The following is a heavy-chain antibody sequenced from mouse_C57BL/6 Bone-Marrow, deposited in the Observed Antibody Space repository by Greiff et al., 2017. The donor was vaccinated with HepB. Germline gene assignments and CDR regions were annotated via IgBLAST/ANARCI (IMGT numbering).Heavy chain of an antibody. CDR3: ARELGGWFAY. J-gene: IGHJ3*01. CDR1: GYTFTDYY. V-gene: IGHV1-19*01. CDR2: INPYNGGT. Sequence: EVQLQQSGPVLVKPGASVKMSCKASGYTFTDYYMNWVKQSHGKSLEWIGVINPYNGGTSYNQKFKGKATLTVDKSSSTAYMELNSLTSEDSAVYYCARELGGWFAYWGQGTLVTVSA. D-gene: IGHD4-1*01.